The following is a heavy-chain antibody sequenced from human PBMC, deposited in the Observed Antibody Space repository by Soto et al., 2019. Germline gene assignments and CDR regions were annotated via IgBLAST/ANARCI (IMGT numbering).Heavy chain of an antibody. V-gene: IGHV1-46*01. J-gene: IGHJ6*02. CDR2: IDPTVGST. D-gene: IGHD6-13*01. CDR3: ARDSGITGKPATGIQDV. Sequence: ASVKVSCRTSGYSFINYRLHWVRQAPGQGLEWMGIIDPTVGSTAYGQKFQGRLSVTRDTSTSTVFMELSSLTSEDTATYYCARDSGITGKPATGIQDVWGQGTTVTVSS. CDR1: GYSFINYR.